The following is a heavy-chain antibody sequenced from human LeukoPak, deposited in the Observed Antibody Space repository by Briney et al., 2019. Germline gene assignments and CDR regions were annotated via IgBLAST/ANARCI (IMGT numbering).Heavy chain of an antibody. CDR1: GFTVSSNY. J-gene: IGHJ2*01. D-gene: IGHD1-26*01. Sequence: PGGSLRLSCAASGFTVSSNYMSWVRQAPGKGLEWVSVIYSGGSTYYADSVKGRFTISRDNSKNTLYLQMNSLRAEDTAVYYCARVNGWELLGHWYFDLWGRGTLVTVSS. CDR3: ARVNGWELLGHWYFDL. V-gene: IGHV3-66*01. CDR2: IYSGGST.